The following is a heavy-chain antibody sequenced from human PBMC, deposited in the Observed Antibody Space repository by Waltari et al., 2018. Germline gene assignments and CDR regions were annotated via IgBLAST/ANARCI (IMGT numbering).Heavy chain of an antibody. J-gene: IGHJ6*02. Sequence: QVQLQESGPGLVKPSETLSLTCTVSGGSISSYYWSWIRQPPGKGLEWIGFNYYSGSTNSNPSLKRRVTISVDTSKNQFSLKLSSVTAADTAVYYCAREIAVAGTEIGGHYYYGMDVWGQGTTVTVSS. V-gene: IGHV4-59*01. CDR2: NYYSGST. CDR3: AREIAVAGTEIGGHYYYGMDV. CDR1: GGSISSYY. D-gene: IGHD6-19*01.